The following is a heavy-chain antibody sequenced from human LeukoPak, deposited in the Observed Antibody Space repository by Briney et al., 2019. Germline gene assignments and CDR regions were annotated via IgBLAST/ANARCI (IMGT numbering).Heavy chain of an antibody. D-gene: IGHD3-9*01. CDR1: GFTFSSYA. Sequence: GGSLRLSCAAPGFTFSSYAMHWVRQAPGKGLEWVAVISYDGSNKYYADSVKGRFTIPRDNSKNTLYLQMNSLRAEDTAVYYCARVVGPTYYDMLTGPDAFDIWGQGTMVTVSS. CDR2: ISYDGSNK. J-gene: IGHJ3*02. CDR3: ARVVGPTYYDMLTGPDAFDI. V-gene: IGHV3-30-3*01.